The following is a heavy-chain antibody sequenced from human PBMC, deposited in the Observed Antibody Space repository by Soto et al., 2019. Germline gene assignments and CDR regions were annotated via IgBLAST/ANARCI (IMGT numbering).Heavy chain of an antibody. Sequence: PGGSLRLSCAASGFTFNNYAMNWVRQPPGKGLEWVATISATGGSTYYADSVKGRFTISRDNSKNTLYLQMNGLRVEDTAVYYCAKDRLAGNFDYWGQGTQVTVPQ. CDR2: ISATGGST. CDR3: AKDRLAGNFDY. CDR1: GFTFNNYA. J-gene: IGHJ4*02. V-gene: IGHV3-23*01.